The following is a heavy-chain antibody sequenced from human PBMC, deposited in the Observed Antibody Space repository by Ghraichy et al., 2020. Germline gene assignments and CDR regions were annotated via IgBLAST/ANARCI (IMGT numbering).Heavy chain of an antibody. V-gene: IGHV3-48*01. Sequence: GGSLRLSCAASGFTFSVYTMSWVRQAPGKGLEWISYISGSTTTIKYADSVKGRLTISRDNAKNSLYLQMDSLRVEDTAVYYCVGGRGSSWGQGTLVTVSS. D-gene: IGHD2-15*01. CDR1: GFTFSVYT. J-gene: IGHJ4*02. CDR2: ISGSTTTI. CDR3: VGGRGSS.